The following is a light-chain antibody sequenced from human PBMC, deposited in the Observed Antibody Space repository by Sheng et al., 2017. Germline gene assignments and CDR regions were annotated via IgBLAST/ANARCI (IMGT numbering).Light chain of an antibody. CDR3: QYYGSSPLWA. CDR1: PSLIKNH. CDR2: GAS. J-gene: IGKJ1*01. Sequence: EIVLTQSPGTLSLSPGERASLSCRAGPSLIKNHLAWYQHKPGQAPRLLIYGASNRATDIPDRFSGSGSGTDFTLTITRLEPEDFAVYYCQYYGSSPLWAFGQGDQGGNQT. V-gene: IGKV3-20*01.